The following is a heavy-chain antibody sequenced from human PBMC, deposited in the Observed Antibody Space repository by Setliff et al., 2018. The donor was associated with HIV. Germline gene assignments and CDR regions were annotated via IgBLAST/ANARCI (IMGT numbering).Heavy chain of an antibody. CDR1: GASISSTSYY. CDR2: IYYSGST. CDR3: ARHYNVNYYVRKDFDY. Sequence: LSLTCAVSGASISSTSYYWGWVRQPPGKGLEWIGSIYYSGSTYYNPSLKSRLTISVDTSRNQFSLKLSSLTAADTAVYYCARHYNVNYYVRKDFDYWGQGTQVTVSS. J-gene: IGHJ4*02. V-gene: IGHV4-39*01. D-gene: IGHD1-26*01.